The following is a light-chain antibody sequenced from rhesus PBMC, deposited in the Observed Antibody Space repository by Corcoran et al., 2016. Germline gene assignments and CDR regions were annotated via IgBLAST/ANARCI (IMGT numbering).Light chain of an antibody. Sequence: DIVMTQTPLSLPVTPGEPASISCRSSQRLLDSEDGNTYLDWYLQKPGQSPQLLIYEVSNRASGVPDRFSGSGSDTDFTLKISRVEAEDVGVYYCMQALEFPLTFGGGTKVEIK. CDR2: EVS. CDR1: QRLLDSEDGNTY. V-gene: IGKV2-104*02. J-gene: IGKJ4*01. CDR3: MQALEFPLT.